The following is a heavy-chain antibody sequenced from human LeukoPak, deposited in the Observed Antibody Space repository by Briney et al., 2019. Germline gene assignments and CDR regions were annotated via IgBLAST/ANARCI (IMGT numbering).Heavy chain of an antibody. CDR2: IYASGST. V-gene: IGHV4-4*07. CDR1: GGSISSYY. D-gene: IGHD2-2*01. J-gene: IGHJ4*02. Sequence: SETLSLTCTVSGGSISSYYWSWIRQPAGKGLEWLGRIYASGSTNYNPSLKSRVTLSVDTSKNQFPLQLSSVTAADTAVYYCARGYCSSTSCLPFDYWGQGTLVTVSS. CDR3: ARGYCSSTSCLPFDY.